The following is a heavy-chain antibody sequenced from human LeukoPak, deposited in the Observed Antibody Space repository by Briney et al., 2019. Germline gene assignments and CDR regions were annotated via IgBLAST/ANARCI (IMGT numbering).Heavy chain of an antibody. D-gene: IGHD3-3*02. CDR1: GYTFTGYY. J-gene: IGHJ4*02. V-gene: IGHV1-2*02. CDR2: INPDSGGT. Sequence: ASVKVSFKASGYTFTGYYMHWVRQAPGQGLEWMGWINPDSGGTDSAQRFQGRVTLTRDTSITTAYMELSRLISDDTAVYYCAVLERGISPRGDFDYWGQGTLVTVSS. CDR3: AVLERGISPRGDFDY.